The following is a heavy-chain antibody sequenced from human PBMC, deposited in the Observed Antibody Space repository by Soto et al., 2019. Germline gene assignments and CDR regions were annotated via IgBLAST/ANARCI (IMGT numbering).Heavy chain of an antibody. J-gene: IGHJ4*02. CDR2: IYYSGST. CDR3: ARAAMDSSGYYLYYFDY. CDR1: GGSISSYY. Sequence: TLSLTCTVSGGSISSYYWSWIRQPPGKGLEWIGYIYYSGSTNYNPSLKSRVTISVDTSKNQFSLKLSSVTAADTAVYYCARAAMDSSGYYLYYFDYWGQGTLVTVS. D-gene: IGHD3-22*01. V-gene: IGHV4-59*01.